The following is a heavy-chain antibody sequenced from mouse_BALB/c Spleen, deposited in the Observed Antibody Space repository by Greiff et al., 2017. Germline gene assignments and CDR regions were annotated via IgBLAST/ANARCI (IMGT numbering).Heavy chain of an antibody. J-gene: IGHJ2*01. CDR2: INPSTGYT. CDR3: ARITTVVDGFDY. CDR1: GYTFTSYW. D-gene: IGHD1-1*01. V-gene: IGHV1-7*01. Sequence: VQLQQSGAELAKPGASVKMSCKASGYTFTSYWMHWVKQRPGQGLEWIGYINPSTGYTEYNQKFKDKATLTADKSSSTAYMQLSSLTSEDSAVYYCARITTVVDGFDYWGQGTTLTVSS.